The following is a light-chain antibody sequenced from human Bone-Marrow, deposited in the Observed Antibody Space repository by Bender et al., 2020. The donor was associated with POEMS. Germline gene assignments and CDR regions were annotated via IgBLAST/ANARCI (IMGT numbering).Light chain of an antibody. CDR3: QVWDSSSDHHYV. Sequence: SYVLTQPPSVSVAPGKTARLTCGGNDIGRKSVHWYQQMPDQAPVLVVYDDSDRPSGIPERFSGSNSGNTATLTISRVEAGDEADYYCQVWDSSSDHHYVFGSGTKVTVL. CDR2: DDS. V-gene: IGLV3-21*03. J-gene: IGLJ1*01. CDR1: DIGRKS.